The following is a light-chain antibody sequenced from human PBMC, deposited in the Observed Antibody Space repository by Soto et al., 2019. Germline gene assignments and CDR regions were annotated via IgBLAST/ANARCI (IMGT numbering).Light chain of an antibody. CDR2: ELT. J-gene: IGLJ1*01. Sequence: QSALTQPASVSGSRGQSITISCTGTNSDVAIYNHVSWYQHHPGKAPKLIIYELTNRPSGVPDRFSGSRSGSTASLTISGLQAEDDADYYCCFFGGNSYVFGTGTKLTVL. V-gene: IGLV2-14*01. CDR3: CFFGGNSYV. CDR1: NSDVAIYNH.